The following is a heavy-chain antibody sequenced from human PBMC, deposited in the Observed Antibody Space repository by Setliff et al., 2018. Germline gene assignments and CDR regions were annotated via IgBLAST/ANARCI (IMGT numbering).Heavy chain of an antibody. CDR1: GGTFSSYV. J-gene: IGHJ6*03. CDR3: AGGQPLVRKYYYYMDV. V-gene: IGHV1-69*13. D-gene: IGHD3-10*01. Sequence: SVKVSCKASGGTFSSYVISWVREAPGQGLEWMGGIIPMFGTNYAQKFQVRVTITAGESTSTAYMELSSLGSEDTAVYYCAGGQPLVRKYYYYMDVWGKGTTVTVSS. CDR2: IIPMFGT.